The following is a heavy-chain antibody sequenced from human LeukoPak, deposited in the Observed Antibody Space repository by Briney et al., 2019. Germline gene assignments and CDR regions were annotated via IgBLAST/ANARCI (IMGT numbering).Heavy chain of an antibody. D-gene: IGHD2-2*01. CDR2: INPNSGDT. J-gene: IGHJ4*02. V-gene: IGHV1-2*06. Sequence: ASVKVSCKASGYTFTSYGISWVRQAPGQGLEWMGRINPNSGDTNYAQKFQGRVTMTRDTSISTAYMELSRLRSDDTAVYYCARDYCSSTSCLFDYWGQGTLSPSPQ. CDR1: GYTFTSYG. CDR3: ARDYCSSTSCLFDY.